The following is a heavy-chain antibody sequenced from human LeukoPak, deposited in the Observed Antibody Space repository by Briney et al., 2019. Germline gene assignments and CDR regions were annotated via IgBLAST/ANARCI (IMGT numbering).Heavy chain of an antibody. Sequence: ASVNVSCKASGGTFSSYAISWVRQAPGQGLEWMGGIIPIFGTANYAQKFQGRVTITADESTSTAYMELSSLRSEDTAVYYCARVAGDSSGYYYAFSYWGQGTLVTVSS. J-gene: IGHJ4*02. CDR2: IIPIFGTA. CDR1: GGTFSSYA. V-gene: IGHV1-69*01. D-gene: IGHD3-22*01. CDR3: ARVAGDSSGYYYAFSY.